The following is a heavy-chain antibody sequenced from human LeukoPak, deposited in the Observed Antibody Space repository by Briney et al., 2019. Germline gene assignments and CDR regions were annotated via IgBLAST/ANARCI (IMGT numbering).Heavy chain of an antibody. CDR1: GYSFTSYW. Sequence: GESLRISCKGSGYSFTSYWISWVRQMPGKGLEWMGRIDPSDSYTNYSPSFQGHVTISADKSISTAYLQWSSLKASDTAMYYCARLICSSTSCYYYFDYRGQGTLVTVSS. CDR3: ARLICSSTSCYYYFDY. J-gene: IGHJ4*02. V-gene: IGHV5-10-1*01. D-gene: IGHD2-2*01. CDR2: IDPSDSYT.